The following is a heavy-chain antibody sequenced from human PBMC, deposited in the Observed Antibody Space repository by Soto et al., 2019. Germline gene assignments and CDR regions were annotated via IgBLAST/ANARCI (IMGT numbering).Heavy chain of an antibody. V-gene: IGHV1-18*01. CDR2: INAYSGDR. D-gene: IGHD4-17*01. J-gene: IGHJ4*02. CDR3: ASANYGDSDY. Sequence: QGELVQSGAEVKKPGASVKVSCKASGYTFPSSTISWLRQAPGQGLEWLGWINAYSGDRKFAQRFQGSVTMTTDTSTSTAYLELMSLTADDTAIYYCASANYGDSDYWGQGTLLTVSS. CDR1: GYTFPSST.